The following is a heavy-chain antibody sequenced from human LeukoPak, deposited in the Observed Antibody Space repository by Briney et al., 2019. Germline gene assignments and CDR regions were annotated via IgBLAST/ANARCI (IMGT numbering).Heavy chain of an antibody. D-gene: IGHD3-22*01. Sequence: SETLSLTCTVSGGSISSYYWSWIRQPPGKGLEWIGYIYTSGSTNYNPSLKSRVTISVDTSKNQFSLKLSSVTAADTAVYYCARHIGYYCIDAFDIWGQGTMVTVSS. V-gene: IGHV4-4*09. CDR1: GGSISSYY. CDR3: ARHIGYYCIDAFDI. CDR2: IYTSGST. J-gene: IGHJ3*02.